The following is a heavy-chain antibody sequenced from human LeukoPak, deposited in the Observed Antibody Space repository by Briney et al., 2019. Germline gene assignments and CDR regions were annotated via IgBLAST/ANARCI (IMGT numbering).Heavy chain of an antibody. J-gene: IGHJ4*02. CDR1: GFTFSSYA. D-gene: IGHD5-24*01. CDR2: ISGSGGST. Sequence: PGGSLRLSCAASGFTFSSYAMSSVRQAPGKGLEWVSAISGSGGSTYYADSVKGRFTISRDNSKNTLYLQMNSLRAEDTAVYYCAKGGLQSHGGYYFDYWGQGTLVTVSS. V-gene: IGHV3-23*01. CDR3: AKGGLQSHGGYYFDY.